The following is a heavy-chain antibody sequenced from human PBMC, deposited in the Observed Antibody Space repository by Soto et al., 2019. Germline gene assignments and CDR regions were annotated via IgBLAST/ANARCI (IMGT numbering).Heavy chain of an antibody. D-gene: IGHD1-26*01. CDR1: GFTFNNYG. J-gene: IGHJ4*02. Sequence: GGSLRLSCAASGFTFNNYGMHWVRQAPGKGLEWVALIWHDGSNKGYADSVKGRFTISRDNSKNTVNLQMNSQRVEDTAVYYCTRAAIKGELLDYWGQGTQVTVSS. CDR3: TRAAIKGELLDY. CDR2: IWHDGSNK. V-gene: IGHV3-33*01.